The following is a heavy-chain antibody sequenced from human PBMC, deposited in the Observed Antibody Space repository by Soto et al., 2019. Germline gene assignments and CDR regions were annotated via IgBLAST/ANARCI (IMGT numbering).Heavy chain of an antibody. J-gene: IGHJ6*02. Sequence: EVQLLESGGGLVQPGGSLRLSCAASGFTTSSYAMSWVRQAPGKGLEWVSAISGSGGSTYYADSVKGRFTISRDNSKNTRYLQMNSLRAEDTAVYYCAKDLSPLYYYYGMDVWGQGTTVTVSS. V-gene: IGHV3-23*01. CDR3: AKDLSPLYYYYGMDV. CDR1: GFTTSSYA. CDR2: ISGSGGST.